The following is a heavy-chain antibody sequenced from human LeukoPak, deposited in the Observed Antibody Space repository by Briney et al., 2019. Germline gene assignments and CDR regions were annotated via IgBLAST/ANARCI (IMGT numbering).Heavy chain of an antibody. V-gene: IGHV3-23*01. J-gene: IGHJ3*02. CDR1: GFTFSSYA. Sequence: PGGSLRLSCAASGFTFSSYAMSWVRQAPGEGLEWVSTIDTSGGNTYSPNSVKGRFTISRDNSKDTLNLRMNSLRAEDTAVYYCARALMGALLHAFDIWGQGTVVAVAS. CDR3: ARALMGALLHAFDI. D-gene: IGHD2-8*01. CDR2: IDTSGGNT.